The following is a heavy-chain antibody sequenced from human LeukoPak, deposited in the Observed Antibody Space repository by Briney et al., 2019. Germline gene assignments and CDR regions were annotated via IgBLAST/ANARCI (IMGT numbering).Heavy chain of an antibody. J-gene: IGHJ4*02. CDR3: ARGGGYYDILTGN. D-gene: IGHD3-9*01. CDR2: MNPNSVNT. V-gene: IGHV1-8*01. CDR1: VYTFTSDD. Sequence: GASVKVSCKASVYTFTSDDINGVRQATGQGREWVGWMNPNSVNTGYPQKFQGRGTMTRNTSISTAYMELSSLRSEETAVYYCARGGGYYDILTGNWGQGTLVTVSS.